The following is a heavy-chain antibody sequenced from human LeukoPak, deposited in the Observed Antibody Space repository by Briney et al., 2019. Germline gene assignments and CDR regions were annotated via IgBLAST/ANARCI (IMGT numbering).Heavy chain of an antibody. CDR2: ISSNGGST. J-gene: IGHJ3*02. CDR3: VKARGSGRPSAFDI. D-gene: IGHD3-10*01. CDR1: GFTFSSYA. Sequence: GGSLRLSCSASGFTFSSYAMHRVRQAPGKGLEYVSAISSNGGSTYYADSVKGRFTISRDNSKNTLYLQMSSLRAEDTAVYYCVKARGSGRPSAFDIWGQGTMVTVSS. V-gene: IGHV3-64D*06.